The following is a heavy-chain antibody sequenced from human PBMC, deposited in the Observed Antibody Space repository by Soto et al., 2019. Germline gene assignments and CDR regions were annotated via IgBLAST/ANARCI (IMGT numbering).Heavy chain of an antibody. CDR2: ISGSGDRT. Sequence: GGSLRLSCAASGFTLSSYAMNWVRQAPGKGLEWVSAISGSGDRTYYADSVKGRFTVSRDNSKNTLYLLLNSLRAEDTAIYYCARGVEEWLLQEHDYYMGVWGKGTTVTVS. J-gene: IGHJ6*03. CDR3: ARGVEEWLLQEHDYYMGV. CDR1: GFTLSSYA. V-gene: IGHV3-23*01. D-gene: IGHD5-12*01.